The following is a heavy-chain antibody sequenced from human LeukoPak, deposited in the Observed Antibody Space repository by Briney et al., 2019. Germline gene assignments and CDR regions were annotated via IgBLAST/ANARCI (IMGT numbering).Heavy chain of an antibody. V-gene: IGHV1-18*01. D-gene: IGHD3-10*01. CDR2: ISAYNGNT. Sequence: ASVKVSCKASGYTFTSYGISWVRQAPGQGLEWMGWISAYNGNTNYAQKLQGSVTMTTDTSTSTAYMELRSLRSDDTAVYYCARVGRFGELLYSDLDYWGQGTLVTVSS. CDR1: GYTFTSYG. J-gene: IGHJ4*02. CDR3: ARVGRFGELLYSDLDY.